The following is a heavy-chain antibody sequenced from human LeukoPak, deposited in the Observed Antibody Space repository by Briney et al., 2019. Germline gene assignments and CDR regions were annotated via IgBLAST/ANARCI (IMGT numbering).Heavy chain of an antibody. CDR3: VRDFGESSGYYFDY. J-gene: IGHJ4*02. CDR1: GFTFSSYA. V-gene: IGHV3-74*01. CDR2: INGDGSTL. Sequence: PGKSLRLSCVASGFTFSSYAMHWVRQAPGKGLVWVSRINGDGSTLSYADSVKGRFTISRDNAKNTLYLQMNSLRAEDTAVHYCVRDFGESSGYYFDYWGQGTLVTVSS. D-gene: IGHD3-22*01.